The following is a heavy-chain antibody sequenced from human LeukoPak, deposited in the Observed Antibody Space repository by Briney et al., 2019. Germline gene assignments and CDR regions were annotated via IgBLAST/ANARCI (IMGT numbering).Heavy chain of an antibody. Sequence: ASVKVSCKASGGTFSSYAISWVRQAPGQGLEWMGWISAYNGNTNYAQKLQGRVTMTTDTSTSTAYMELRSLRSDDTAVYYCARGGLTTSDYAFMDYWGQGTLVTVSS. CDR2: ISAYNGNT. CDR1: GGTFSSYA. CDR3: ARGGLTTSDYAFMDY. J-gene: IGHJ4*02. D-gene: IGHD4-17*01. V-gene: IGHV1-18*01.